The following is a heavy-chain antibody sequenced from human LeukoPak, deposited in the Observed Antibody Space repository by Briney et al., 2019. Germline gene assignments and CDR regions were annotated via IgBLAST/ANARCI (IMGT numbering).Heavy chain of an antibody. CDR1: GFTFTSYW. CDR2: LNGDGSST. CDR3: ARGGDYPFDY. Sequence: PGGSLRLSCAASGFTFTSYWMHWVRQAPGKGLVWVSRLNGDGSSTNYADFVRGRFTISRDNAKNTLYLQMNSLRAEDTAVYYCARGGDYPFDYWGQGTLVTVSS. V-gene: IGHV3-74*01. J-gene: IGHJ4*02. D-gene: IGHD4-17*01.